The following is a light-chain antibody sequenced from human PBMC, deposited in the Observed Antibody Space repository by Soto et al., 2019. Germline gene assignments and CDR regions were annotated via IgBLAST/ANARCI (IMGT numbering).Light chain of an antibody. CDR2: DNT. V-gene: IGLV1-40*01. Sequence: QSVLTQPPSVSGAPGQRVTISCTGSSSNIGAGYDVHWYQHLPGTAPKLLIYDNTNRPSGVPDRFSGSKSGTSASLAITGLQAEDEADYYCQSYDSSLSALYVFGTGTQLTVL. CDR3: QSYDSSLSALYV. J-gene: IGLJ1*01. CDR1: SSNIGAGYD.